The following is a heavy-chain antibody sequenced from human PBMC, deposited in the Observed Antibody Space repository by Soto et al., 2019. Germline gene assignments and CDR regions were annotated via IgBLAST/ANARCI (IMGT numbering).Heavy chain of an antibody. CDR2: VYFTGTT. J-gene: IGHJ5*02. CDR1: GGSIDNGHFY. Sequence: QLQLQESGPGLVKPSQTLSLTCTVSGGSIDNGHFYWGWIRQPPGKGLEWIGYVYFTGTTYLNPSLKSRINMPFETSKNQFSLNLSSVTAADTAVYYCVRSYYYGSGSLHWFDPWGQGTLVTVSS. V-gene: IGHV4-30-4*01. D-gene: IGHD3-10*01. CDR3: VRSYYYGSGSLHWFDP.